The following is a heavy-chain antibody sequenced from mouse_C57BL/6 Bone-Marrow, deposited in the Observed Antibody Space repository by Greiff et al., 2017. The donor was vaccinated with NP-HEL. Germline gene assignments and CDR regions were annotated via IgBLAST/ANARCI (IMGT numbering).Heavy chain of an antibody. D-gene: IGHD2-5*01. CDR1: GYTFTSYW. CDR3: ARENYSNYVGFAY. J-gene: IGHJ3*01. CDR2: IHPNSGST. Sequence: QVQLQQPGAELVKPGASVKLSCKASGYTFTSYWMHWVKQRPGQGLEWIGMIHPNSGSTNYNEKFKSKATLTVDKSSSTAYMQLSSLTSEDSAVYDFARENYSNYVGFAYWGQGTLVTVSA. V-gene: IGHV1-64*01.